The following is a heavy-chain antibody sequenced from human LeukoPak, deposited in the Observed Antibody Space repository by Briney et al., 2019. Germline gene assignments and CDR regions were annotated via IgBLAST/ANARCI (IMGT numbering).Heavy chain of an antibody. J-gene: IGHJ6*02. CDR3: ARDERTSSGWYDYYYGMDV. CDR2: ISYDGSNK. V-gene: IGHV3-30-3*01. Sequence: GGSLRLSCAASGFTFSSYAMHWVRQAPGKGLEWVAVISYDGSNKYYADSVKGRFTISRDNSKNTLYLQMNRLRAEDTAVCYCARDERTSSGWYDYYYGMDVWGQGTTVTVSS. D-gene: IGHD6-19*01. CDR1: GFTFSSYA.